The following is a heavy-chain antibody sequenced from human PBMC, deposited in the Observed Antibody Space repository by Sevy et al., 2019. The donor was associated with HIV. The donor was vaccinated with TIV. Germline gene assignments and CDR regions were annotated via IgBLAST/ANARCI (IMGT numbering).Heavy chain of an antibody. CDR1: GDSIRRSDDY. CDR2: VYSSGSS. V-gene: IGHV4-39*01. CDR3: ARSPIAASGAKFDT. D-gene: IGHD3-16*01. J-gene: IGHJ5*02. Sequence: SETLCLTCTVSGDSIRRSDDYWGWIRQPPEKGLEWIGSVYSSGSSYSNPSFKSRVTMSIDTSRNLFSLKLTSVTAADTALYYCARSPIAASGAKFDTWGPGTLVTVSS.